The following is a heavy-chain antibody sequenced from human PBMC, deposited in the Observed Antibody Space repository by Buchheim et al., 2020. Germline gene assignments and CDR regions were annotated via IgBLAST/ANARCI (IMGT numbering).Heavy chain of an antibody. CDR1: GGSFSGYY. Sequence: QVQLQQWGAGLLKPSETLSPTCAVYGGSFSGYYWSWIRQPPGKGLEWMGEINHSGSTNYNPSLKSRVTISVDTSKNQFSLKLSSVTAADTAVYYCARALRYFDWLLHWFDPWGQGTL. CDR3: ARALRYFDWLLHWFDP. J-gene: IGHJ5*02. D-gene: IGHD3-9*01. CDR2: INHSGST. V-gene: IGHV4-34*01.